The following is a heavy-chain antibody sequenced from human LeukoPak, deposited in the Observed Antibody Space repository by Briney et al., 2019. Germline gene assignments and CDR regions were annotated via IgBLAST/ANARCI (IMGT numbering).Heavy chain of an antibody. CDR2: LSGSGGST. J-gene: IGHJ6*02. CDR1: GFTFSNYA. D-gene: IGHD1-26*01. V-gene: IGHV3-23*01. CDR3: AKDRVGATRLHYYYYGMDV. Sequence: PGGSLRLSCAASGFTFSNYAMSWVRQAPGKGLEWVSALSGSGGSTYYADSVKGRFTISRDNSKNTLYLQMNSLRAEDTAVYYCAKDRVGATRLHYYYYGMDVWGQGTTVTVSS.